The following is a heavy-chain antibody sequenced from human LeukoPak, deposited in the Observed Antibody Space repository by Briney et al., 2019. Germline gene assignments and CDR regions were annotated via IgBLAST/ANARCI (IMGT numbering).Heavy chain of an antibody. D-gene: IGHD7-27*01. CDR2: IYNSGTT. J-gene: IGHJ6*04. Sequence: SETLSLTCTVTGYFISSGYYWSWIRQPAGKGLEWIGRIYNSGTTNYNPSLKSRVTILVDTSKNLFSLKLPSVTAADTAVYFCARGPPYAPGVLDVWGKGTTVTISS. CDR1: GYFISSGYY. V-gene: IGHV4-61*02. CDR3: ARGPPYAPGVLDV.